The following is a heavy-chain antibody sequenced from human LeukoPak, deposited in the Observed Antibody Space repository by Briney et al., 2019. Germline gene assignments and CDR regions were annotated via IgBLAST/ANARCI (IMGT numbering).Heavy chain of an antibody. CDR2: IIPIFGTA. D-gene: IGHD6-13*01. CDR3: ARGGRAAAGTVQYYFDY. J-gene: IGHJ4*02. CDR1: GGTFSSYA. V-gene: IGHV1-69*13. Sequence: SVKVSCKASGGTFSSYAISWVRQAPGQGLEWMGGIIPIFGTANYAQKFQGRVTITADESTSTAYMELSSLRSEGTAVYYCARGGRAAAGTVQYYFDYWGQGTLVTVSS.